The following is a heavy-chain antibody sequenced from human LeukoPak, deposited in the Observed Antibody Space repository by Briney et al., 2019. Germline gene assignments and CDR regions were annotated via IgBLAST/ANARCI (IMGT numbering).Heavy chain of an antibody. Sequence: ASVKVSCKASGYSFISYYIHWVRQAPGQGLEWMGIINPGGGTTSYAQKFQGRVIMTRDTSTNTVYMELSSLRSEDTAVYYCARQVLGATSDYWGQGTLVTVPA. J-gene: IGHJ4*02. V-gene: IGHV1-46*01. CDR1: GYSFISYY. CDR2: INPGGGTT. CDR3: ARQVLGATSDY. D-gene: IGHD1-26*01.